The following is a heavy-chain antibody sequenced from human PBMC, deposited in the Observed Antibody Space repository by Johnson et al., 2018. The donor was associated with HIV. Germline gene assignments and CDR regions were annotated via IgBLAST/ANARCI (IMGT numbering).Heavy chain of an antibody. CDR2: IWYDGTNK. J-gene: IGHJ3*02. V-gene: IGHV3-33*03. D-gene: IGHD3-3*01. Sequence: QMQLVESGGGLVQTGKSLTLSCVASGFSFSRYGMHWVRQGPGKGLEWVAVIWYDGTNKNYADSVKGRFTISRDNSKNTLYLQMNSLRAEDTAVYYCAKGLAAFFAFDIWGQGTMVTVSS. CDR3: AKGLAAFFAFDI. CDR1: GFSFSRYG.